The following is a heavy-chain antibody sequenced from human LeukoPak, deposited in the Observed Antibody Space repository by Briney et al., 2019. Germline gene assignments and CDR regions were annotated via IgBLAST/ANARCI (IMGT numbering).Heavy chain of an antibody. Sequence: GGSLRLSCAASGFSVSSNYMSWVRQAPGKGLEWVSVIYSGGSTYYAHSVKGRFTISRDNSKNTLYLQMNSLRAEDTAVYYCASGSGSYRTPYYYMDVWGKGTTVTVSS. J-gene: IGHJ6*03. CDR2: IYSGGST. CDR3: ASGSGSYRTPYYYMDV. D-gene: IGHD3-10*01. V-gene: IGHV3-53*01. CDR1: GFSVSSNY.